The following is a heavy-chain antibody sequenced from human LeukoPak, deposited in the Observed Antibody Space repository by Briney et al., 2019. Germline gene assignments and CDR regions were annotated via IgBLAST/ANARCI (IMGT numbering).Heavy chain of an antibody. CDR1: GFTFSSYW. J-gene: IGHJ4*02. CDR2: IKQDGSEK. V-gene: IGHV3-7*01. Sequence: PGGSLRLSCAASGFTFSSYWMSWARQAPGKGLEWVANIKQDGSEKYYVDSVKGRFTISRDNAKNSLYLQMNSLRAEDTAVYYCARAIGGELTDYWGQGTLVTVSS. CDR3: ARAIGGELTDY. D-gene: IGHD1-26*01.